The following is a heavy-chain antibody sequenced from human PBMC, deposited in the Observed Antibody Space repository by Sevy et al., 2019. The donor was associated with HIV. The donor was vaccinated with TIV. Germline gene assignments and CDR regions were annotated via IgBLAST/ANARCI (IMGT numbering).Heavy chain of an antibody. Sequence: ASVKVSCKASGYTFTSYDINWVRQATGQGLEWMGWMNPNSGNTGYAQKFQGRVTMTRNTSISTAYMELSSLRSEDTAVYYWARGLGYGSGSYYVQDYWGQGTLVTVSS. CDR3: ARGLGYGSGSYYVQDY. V-gene: IGHV1-8*01. CDR1: GYTFTSYD. CDR2: MNPNSGNT. D-gene: IGHD3-10*01. J-gene: IGHJ4*02.